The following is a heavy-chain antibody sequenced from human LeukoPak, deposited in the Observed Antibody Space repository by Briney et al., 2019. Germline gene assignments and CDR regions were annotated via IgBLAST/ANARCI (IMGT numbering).Heavy chain of an antibody. J-gene: IGHJ4*02. V-gene: IGHV3-30*02. Sequence: GGSLRLSCAASGFTFSSYGMHWVRQAPGKGLEWVAFIRYDGSNKYYADSVKGRFTISRDNSKNTLYLQMNSLRAEDTAVYYCAKDLMAGTCSSTSCFPDYWGQGTLVTVSS. CDR1: GFTFSSYG. CDR2: IRYDGSNK. CDR3: AKDLMAGTCSSTSCFPDY. D-gene: IGHD2-2*01.